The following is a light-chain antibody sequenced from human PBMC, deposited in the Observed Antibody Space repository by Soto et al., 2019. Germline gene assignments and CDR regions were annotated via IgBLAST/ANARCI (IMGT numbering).Light chain of an antibody. CDR3: TSYTSSTTWV. CDR2: DVS. V-gene: IGLV2-14*01. J-gene: IGLJ3*02. CDR1: SSDVGGYNY. Sequence: QSALTQPASVSGSPGPSITISCTGTSSDVGGYNYVSWFQQHPGQAPKLVICDVSNRPSGVSNRFSVSESGNTASLSISGLQAEDEEDYYCTSYTSSTTWVFGGGTKVTVL.